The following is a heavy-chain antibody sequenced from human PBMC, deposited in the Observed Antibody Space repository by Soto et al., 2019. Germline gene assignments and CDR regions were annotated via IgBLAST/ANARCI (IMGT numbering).Heavy chain of an antibody. CDR1: GGSISSGGSY. CDR2: IFYSDSF. CDR3: ARAPETPPIFGVVRPYFFDF. V-gene: IGHV4-31*03. Sequence: QVQLQESGPGLVKSSQTLSLTCTVSGGSISSGGSYWSWIRQRPGKGLEWIGYIFYSDSFYYTPSLKGRVVILADTSMNQFTLTLSSVTDADTAVYYCARAPETPPIFGVVRPYFFDFWGQGTLVTVSS. J-gene: IGHJ4*02. D-gene: IGHD3-3*01.